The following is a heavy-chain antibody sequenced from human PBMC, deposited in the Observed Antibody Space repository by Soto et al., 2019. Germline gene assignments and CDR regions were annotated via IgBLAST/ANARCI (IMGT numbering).Heavy chain of an antibody. CDR1: GGSISSYY. Sequence: SEPQSLSSTVSGGSISSYYVSWIRPSAWKGLEWIGRLDNSGTTNYHPSRQIRVTMSVDASKSQFSLNMSSVTAADTAVYYCARGPRGYVYYHGMDVWGHGTTGT. D-gene: IGHD3-16*01. CDR3: ARGPRGYVYYHGMDV. CDR2: LDNSGTT. V-gene: IGHV4-4*07. J-gene: IGHJ6*02.